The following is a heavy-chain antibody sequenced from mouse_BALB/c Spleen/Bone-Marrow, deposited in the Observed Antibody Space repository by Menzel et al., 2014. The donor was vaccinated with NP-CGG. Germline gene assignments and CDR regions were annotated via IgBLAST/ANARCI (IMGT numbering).Heavy chain of an antibody. CDR3: VRGNYGNYVDYFGF. D-gene: IGHD2-1*01. CDR2: INGNGGST. J-gene: IGHJ2*01. Sequence: VQLQQSGGGLVQPGGSLKLSCAASGFTFSNYGMSWVRQTPDKRLELVATINGNGGSTYYPDSVKGRFTISRDTAKNTLYLQMSSLKSEETAMYYCVRGNYGNYVDYFGFWGQGTTLTVSS. CDR1: GFTFSNYG. V-gene: IGHV5-6-3*01.